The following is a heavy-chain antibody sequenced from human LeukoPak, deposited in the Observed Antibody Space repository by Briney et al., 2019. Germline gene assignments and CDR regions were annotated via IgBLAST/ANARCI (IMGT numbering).Heavy chain of an antibody. CDR1: GFTFSSYW. D-gene: IGHD4-17*01. V-gene: IGHV3-74*01. J-gene: IGHJ4*02. CDR2: INSDGSST. Sequence: PGGSLRLSCAAPGFTFSSYWMHWVRQAPGKGLVWVSRINSDGSSTSYADSVKGRFTISRDNAKNTLYLQMNSLRAEDTAVYYCATEYGDDLFDYWGQGTLVTVSS. CDR3: ATEYGDDLFDY.